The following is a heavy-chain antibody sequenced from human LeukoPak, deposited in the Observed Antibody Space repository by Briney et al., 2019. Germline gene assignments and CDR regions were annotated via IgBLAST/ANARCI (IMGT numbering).Heavy chain of an antibody. J-gene: IGHJ4*02. V-gene: IGHV3-23*01. CDR3: GKDRGTSGYSDVEY. D-gene: IGHD3-22*01. CDR2: ISGSGDNT. CDR1: GFSFSSYA. Sequence: GESLRLSCAASGFSFSSYAMTWVRQAPGKGLECVSLISGSGDNTYYAGSVRGRFTISRDNSKNMLYLQMNSLRADDTAVYYCGKDRGTSGYSDVEYWGQGTLVTVSS.